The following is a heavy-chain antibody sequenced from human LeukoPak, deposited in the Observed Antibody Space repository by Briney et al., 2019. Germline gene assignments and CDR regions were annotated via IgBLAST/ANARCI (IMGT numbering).Heavy chain of an antibody. D-gene: IGHD3-16*02. CDR3: ARVAGLYDYVWGSYRHPFDY. V-gene: IGHV1-2*02. Sequence: ASVKVSFKASGSTFTGYFIQWVRQAPGQGLEWMGWISPDTGGTKYAQKFPGRVTMTRDTSISTAYMELNSLTSDDTAVYYCARVAGLYDYVWGSYRHPFDYWGQGTLVTVSS. CDR2: ISPDTGGT. CDR1: GSTFTGYF. J-gene: IGHJ4*02.